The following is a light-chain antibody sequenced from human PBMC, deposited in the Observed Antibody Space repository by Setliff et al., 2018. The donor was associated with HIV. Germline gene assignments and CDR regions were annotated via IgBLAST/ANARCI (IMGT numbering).Light chain of an antibody. CDR2: DVS. J-gene: IGLJ1*01. CDR1: SSDVGSYNF. V-gene: IGLV2-14*03. Sequence: QSALTQPASVSGSPGQSITISCSGTSSDVGSYNFVSWYQQRPGKAPQLIIYDVSQRPSGVSSRFSGSKSGNTASLTISGLQAEDQADYYCCSYTSSLTYVFGTGTKVTVL. CDR3: CSYTSSLTYV.